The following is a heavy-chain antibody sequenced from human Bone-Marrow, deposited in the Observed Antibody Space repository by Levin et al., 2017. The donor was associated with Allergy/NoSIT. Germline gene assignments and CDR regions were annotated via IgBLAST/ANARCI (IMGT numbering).Heavy chain of an antibody. J-gene: IGHJ4*02. CDR3: ARVTKVDYSLFDY. V-gene: IGHV1-2*02. Sequence: GASVKVSCKASGYTFTGYYMHWVRQAPGQGLEWMGWINPNSGGTNYAQKFQGRVTMTRDTSISTAYMELSRLRSDDTAVYYCARVTKVDYSLFDYWGQGTLVTVSS. D-gene: IGHD2-15*01. CDR1: GYTFTGYY. CDR2: INPNSGGT.